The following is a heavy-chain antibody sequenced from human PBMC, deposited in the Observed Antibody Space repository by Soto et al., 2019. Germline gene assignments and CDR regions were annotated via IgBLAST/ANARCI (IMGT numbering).Heavy chain of an antibody. D-gene: IGHD6-19*01. V-gene: IGHV3-15*01. Sequence: VGSLRLSCAASGITFSNVWMSLVRQAPGKGLEWLGRIKKKTDGGTADYAAPVKGRFTISRDDSKNTLYLQMSNLKTEGTAVYYCRTQWLDWGQGTLVTVS. CDR3: RTQWLD. CDR2: IKKKTDGGTA. CDR1: GITFSNVW. J-gene: IGHJ4*02.